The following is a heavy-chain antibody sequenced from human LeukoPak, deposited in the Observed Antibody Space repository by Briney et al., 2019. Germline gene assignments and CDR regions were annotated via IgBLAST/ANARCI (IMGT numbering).Heavy chain of an antibody. CDR1: GFTFSSYA. CDR3: ARELSQIVWGGLDY. CDR2: ISGSGGST. V-gene: IGHV3-23*01. D-gene: IGHD2-21*01. Sequence: GGSLRLSCAASGFTFSSYAMSWVRQAPGKGLEWVSAISGSGGSTYYADSVKGRFTISRDNSKNTVFLQMNSLRVEDTAVYYCARELSQIVWGGLDYGGQGTLVSVSS. J-gene: IGHJ4*02.